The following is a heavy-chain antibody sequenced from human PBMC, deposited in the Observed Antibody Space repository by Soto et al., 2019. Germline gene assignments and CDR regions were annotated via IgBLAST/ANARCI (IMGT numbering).Heavy chain of an antibody. CDR1: GFTFSSYW. CDR3: GITTYGSGSYSDN. V-gene: IGHV3-7*01. CDR2: IKQDGSEK. J-gene: IGHJ4*02. Sequence: GGSLRLSCAASGFTFSSYWMSWVRQAPGKGLEWVANIKQDGSEKYYVDSVKGRFTISRDNSKNTLYLQMNSLRVEDTAVYHCGITTYGSGSYSDNWGQGTPVTVSS. D-gene: IGHD3-10*01.